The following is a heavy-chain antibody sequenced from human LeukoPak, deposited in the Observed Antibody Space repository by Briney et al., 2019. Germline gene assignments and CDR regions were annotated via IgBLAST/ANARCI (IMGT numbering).Heavy chain of an antibody. J-gene: IGHJ4*02. Sequence: SETLSLTCTVSGCSISSSTYYWGWLRQPPGKGLEWIGSIYYSGSTYYNPSLKSRVTISVDTSKNQFSLKLSSVTAADTAVYYCARDRWELLLDSWGQGTLVTVSS. CDR2: IYYSGST. D-gene: IGHD1-26*01. CDR1: GCSISSSTYY. CDR3: ARDRWELLLDS. V-gene: IGHV4-39*07.